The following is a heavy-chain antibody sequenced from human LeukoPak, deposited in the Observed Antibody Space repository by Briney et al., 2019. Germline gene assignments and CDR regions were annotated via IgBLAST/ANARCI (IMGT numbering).Heavy chain of an antibody. V-gene: IGHV4-61*02. J-gene: IGHJ3*02. D-gene: IGHD6-13*01. Sequence: SETLSLTCTVSGGSISSGSYYWSWIRQPAGKGLEWIGRIYTSGSTNYNPSLKSRVTISVDTSKNQSSLKLSSVTAADTAVYYCARRSSSWYNDAFDIWGQGTMVAVSS. CDR3: ARRSSSWYNDAFDI. CDR1: GGSISSGSYY. CDR2: IYTSGST.